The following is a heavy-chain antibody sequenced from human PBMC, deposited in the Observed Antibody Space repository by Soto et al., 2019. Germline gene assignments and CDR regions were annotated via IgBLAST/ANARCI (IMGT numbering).Heavy chain of an antibody. J-gene: IGHJ6*02. CDR1: GGSFSGYY. D-gene: IGHD3-9*01. CDR2: INHSGST. CDR3: ARAFNRKLRYFDHYYYYGMDV. Sequence: PSETLSLTCAVYGGSFSGYYWSWIRQPPGKGLEWIGEINHSGSTNYNPSLKSRVTISVDTSKNQFSLKLSSVTAADTAVYYCARAFNRKLRYFDHYYYYGMDVWGQGTTVTVSS. V-gene: IGHV4-34*01.